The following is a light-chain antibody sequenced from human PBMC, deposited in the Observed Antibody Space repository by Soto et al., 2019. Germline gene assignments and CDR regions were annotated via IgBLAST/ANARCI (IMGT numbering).Light chain of an antibody. J-gene: IGKJ3*01. CDR3: QQRSNWPPFT. CDR1: QSVSSY. V-gene: IGKV3-11*01. CDR2: DAS. Sequence: EIVLTQSPATLSLSPGERATLSCRASQSVSSYLAWYQQKPGQAPRLLIYDASNRATGIPARFRGSGSGTEFTLTISSLEPEDFAVDYCQQRSNWPPFTFGPGTKVDIK.